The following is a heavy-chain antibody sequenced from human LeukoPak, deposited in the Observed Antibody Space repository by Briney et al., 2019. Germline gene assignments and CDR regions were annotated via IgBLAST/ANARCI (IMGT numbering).Heavy chain of an antibody. CDR2: INWNGGST. CDR1: TYSISSGYY. Sequence: PSETLSLTCTVSTYSISSGYYWGWIRRPPGKGLAWVSGINWNGGSTDYADSVKGRFTISRDNAKNSLYLQMNSLRAEDTALYHCARGGYFDISGYPNFEYWGEGTLVTVSS. J-gene: IGHJ4*02. CDR3: ARGGYFDISGYPNFEY. V-gene: IGHV3-20*01. D-gene: IGHD3-22*01.